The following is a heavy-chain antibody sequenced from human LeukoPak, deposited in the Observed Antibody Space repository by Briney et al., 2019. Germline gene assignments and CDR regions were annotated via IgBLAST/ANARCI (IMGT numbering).Heavy chain of an antibody. CDR1: GFTFSSYS. J-gene: IGHJ6*02. D-gene: IGHD4-17*01. CDR2: ISSSSSYI. V-gene: IGHV3-21*01. CDR3: ARAPGTTLHYGGMDV. Sequence: GSLRLSCAASGFTFSSYSMNWVRQAPGKGLEWVSSISSSSSYIYYADSVKGRFTISRDNAKNSLYLQMNSLRVEDTAVYYCARAPGTTLHYGGMDVWDQGTAVTVSS.